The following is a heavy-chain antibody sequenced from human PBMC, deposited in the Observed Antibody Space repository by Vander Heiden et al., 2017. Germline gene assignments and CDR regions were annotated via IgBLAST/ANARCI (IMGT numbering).Heavy chain of an antibody. CDR2: IRNKAASHTT. CDR3: ATSPSSGYN. V-gene: IGHV3-72*01. D-gene: IGHD3-22*01. CDR1: GFTFSDHY. Sequence: EEQLVESGGGLVQPGGSLRLSCVGSGFTFSDHYMDWVRQAQGKGLEWVGRIRNKAASHTTAYAASVEGRFAISRDDSKNSLYLQLNSLKTEDTAMYYCATSPSSGYNWGQGTQVTVSS. J-gene: IGHJ1*01.